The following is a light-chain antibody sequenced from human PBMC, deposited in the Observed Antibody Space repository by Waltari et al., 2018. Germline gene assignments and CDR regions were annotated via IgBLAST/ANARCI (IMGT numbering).Light chain of an antibody. V-gene: IGLV2-14*01. CDR1: SSDIGGYNY. CDR3: NSFTSSSTWV. J-gene: IGLJ3*02. CDR2: DVS. Sequence: QSALTQPASVSGSPGQSITISCTGTSSDIGGYNYVSWFQQHPGQAPKVGIYDVSERPSVVSNRFSCSKSGNTASLTISGLQAEDEADYYCNSFTSSSTWVFGGGTKLTVL.